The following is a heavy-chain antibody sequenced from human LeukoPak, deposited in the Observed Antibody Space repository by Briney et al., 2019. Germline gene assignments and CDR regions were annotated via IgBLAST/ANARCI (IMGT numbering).Heavy chain of an antibody. CDR2: IIPILGIA. CDR3: ARGRRGYSSGWYGDYFDY. J-gene: IGHJ4*02. CDR1: GGTFSSYT. D-gene: IGHD6-19*01. Sequence: SVKVSCKASGGTFSSYTISWVRQAPGQGLEWVGRIIPILGIANYAQKFQGRVTVTADKSTSTAYMELSSLRSEDTAVYYCARGRRGYSSGWYGDYFDYWGQGTLVTVSS. V-gene: IGHV1-69*02.